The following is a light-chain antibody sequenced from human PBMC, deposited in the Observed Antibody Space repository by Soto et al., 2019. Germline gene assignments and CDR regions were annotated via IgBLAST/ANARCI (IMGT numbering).Light chain of an antibody. V-gene: IGKV3-20*01. CDR2: GAT. CDR3: QPYGSSPPT. J-gene: IGKJ4*01. CDR1: QTVYSSY. Sequence: EIVLTQSPGTVSLSPGETATLSCRASQTVYSSYLAWYQQRPGQAPRLLIYGATTSATGVPDRFSGGGSGTDFTLTICRLEPEECAVYNCQPYGSSPPTFGGGTMVEIE.